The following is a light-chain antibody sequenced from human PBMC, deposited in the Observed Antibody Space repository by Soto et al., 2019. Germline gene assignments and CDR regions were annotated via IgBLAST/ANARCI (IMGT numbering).Light chain of an antibody. CDR2: GAS. Sequence: EIVMTQSPATLSVSPGERATLSCRASESVTSNLAWYQEKPGQAPRLLIYGASTRATGIPARFSGSGSGTEFTLTISGLQSEDFAVYYCQQYHNWPPITFGQGTRLEIK. CDR3: QQYHNWPPIT. J-gene: IGKJ5*01. V-gene: IGKV3-15*01. CDR1: ESVTSN.